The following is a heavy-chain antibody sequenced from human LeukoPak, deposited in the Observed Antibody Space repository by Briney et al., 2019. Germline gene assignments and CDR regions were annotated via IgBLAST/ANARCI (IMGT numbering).Heavy chain of an antibody. Sequence: AISGSGGSTYYADSVKGRFTISRDNSKNTLYLQMNSLRAEDTAVYYCAKGGDFWSGYYLTHFDYWGQGTLVTVSS. J-gene: IGHJ4*02. CDR2: ISGSGGST. CDR3: AKGGDFWSGYYLTHFDY. V-gene: IGHV3-23*01. D-gene: IGHD3-3*01.